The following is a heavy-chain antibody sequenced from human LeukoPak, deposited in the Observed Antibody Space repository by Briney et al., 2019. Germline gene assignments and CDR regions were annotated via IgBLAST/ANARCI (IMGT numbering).Heavy chain of an antibody. Sequence: GASVKVSCKASGYTFTGYYMHWVRQAPGQGLEWMGWINPNSGGTNYAQKFQGRVTMTRDTSISTAYMELSSLRSEDTAVYYCATDPGAAEVDYWGQGTLVTVSS. V-gene: IGHV1-2*02. D-gene: IGHD6-13*01. CDR3: ATDPGAAEVDY. CDR2: INPNSGGT. CDR1: GYTFTGYY. J-gene: IGHJ4*02.